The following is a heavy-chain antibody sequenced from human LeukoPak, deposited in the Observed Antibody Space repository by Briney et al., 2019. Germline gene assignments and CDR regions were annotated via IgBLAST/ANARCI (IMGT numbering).Heavy chain of an antibody. D-gene: IGHD6-6*01. Sequence: ASVKVSCKASGYTFSSYTLHWVRQAPGQRLEWMGWINTVNGNTKYSQDVQGRVTFTRDTSASTAYMELSSLRSDDMAVYYCARHGSSSLYYFDYWGQGTLVTVSS. CDR1: GYTFSSYT. CDR2: INTVNGNT. J-gene: IGHJ4*02. V-gene: IGHV1-3*03. CDR3: ARHGSSSLYYFDY.